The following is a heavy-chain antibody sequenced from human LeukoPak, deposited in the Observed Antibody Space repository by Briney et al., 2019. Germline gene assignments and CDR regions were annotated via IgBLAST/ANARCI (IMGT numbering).Heavy chain of an antibody. D-gene: IGHD5-24*01. Sequence: GGSLRLSCAASGFTFSSYAMSWVRQAPGKGLEWVSSISSSSSYIYYADSVKGRFTISRDNAKNSLYLQMNSLRAEDTAVYYCARVRVGDGYKWGQGTLVTVSS. CDR1: GFTFSSYA. CDR2: ISSSSSYI. CDR3: ARVRVGDGYK. V-gene: IGHV3-21*01. J-gene: IGHJ4*02.